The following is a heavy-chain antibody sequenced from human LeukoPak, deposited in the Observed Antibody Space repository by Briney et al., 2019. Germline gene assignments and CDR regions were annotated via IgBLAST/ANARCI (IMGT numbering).Heavy chain of an antibody. CDR3: ARVGDYYDSSGYYTSRYFDY. J-gene: IGHJ4*02. Sequence: ASVKVSCKASGGTFSSYAISWVRQAPGQGLEWMGGIIPIFGTANYAQKFQGRVTITTDESTSTAYMELSSLRSEGTAVYYCARVGDYYDSSGYYTSRYFDYWGQGTLVTVSS. CDR1: GGTFSSYA. D-gene: IGHD3-22*01. V-gene: IGHV1-69*05. CDR2: IIPIFGTA.